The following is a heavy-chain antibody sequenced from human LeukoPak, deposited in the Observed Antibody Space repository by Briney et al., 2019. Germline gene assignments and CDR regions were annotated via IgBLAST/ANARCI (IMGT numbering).Heavy chain of an antibody. CDR2: ISAYNGNT. D-gene: IGHD3-22*01. CDR3: ARDLLVPYYYDSSGYYHYSY. J-gene: IGHJ4*02. CDR1: GYTFTSYG. Sequence: ASVKVSCKASGYTFTSYGISWVRQAPGQGLEWMGWISAYNGNTNYAQKLQGRVTMTTDTSTSTAYMELRSLRSDDTAVYYCARDLLVPYYYDSSGYYHYSYWGQGTLVTVCS. V-gene: IGHV1-18*01.